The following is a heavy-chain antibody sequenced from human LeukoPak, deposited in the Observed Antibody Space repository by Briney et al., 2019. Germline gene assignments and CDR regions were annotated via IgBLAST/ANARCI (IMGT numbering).Heavy chain of an antibody. J-gene: IGHJ4*02. Sequence: ASVKASCKASGYTFTNYGVSWVRQAPGQGLEWMGWISIYNGNTNYAQKLQGRVTMTTDTSTSTAYMELRSLRSDDTAVYYCARTSYFYETYYFEYWGQGTLVTVSS. D-gene: IGHD3-22*01. CDR1: GYTFTNYG. V-gene: IGHV1-18*01. CDR2: ISIYNGNT. CDR3: ARTSYFYETYYFEY.